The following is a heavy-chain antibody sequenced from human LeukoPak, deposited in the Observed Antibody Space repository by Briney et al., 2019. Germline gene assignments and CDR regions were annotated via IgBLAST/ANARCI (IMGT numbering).Heavy chain of an antibody. Sequence: PGGSLRLSCAASGFILRNYLMHWVRQAPGKGLVWVSRINTDGSTTTYADSVKGRFTISRDNAKNTLYLQMNSLRAEDTAVYYCARAADYYASGIFYWGQGTLVTVSS. D-gene: IGHD3-10*01. V-gene: IGHV3-74*01. CDR2: INTDGSTT. J-gene: IGHJ4*02. CDR1: GFILRNYL. CDR3: ARAADYYASGIFY.